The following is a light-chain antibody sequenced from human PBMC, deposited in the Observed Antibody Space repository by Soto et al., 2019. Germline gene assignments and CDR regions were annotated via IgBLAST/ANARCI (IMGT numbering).Light chain of an antibody. Sequence: DIQMTQSPSTLSASVGDRVTITCRASQSISGWLAWYQQKPGKAPKLLIYKASSLESGVPSRFSGSGSGTEFPLTISSLQPDDLATYSCQQYNSYSWTFGQGTKVEIK. V-gene: IGKV1-5*03. CDR1: QSISGW. J-gene: IGKJ1*01. CDR3: QQYNSYSWT. CDR2: KAS.